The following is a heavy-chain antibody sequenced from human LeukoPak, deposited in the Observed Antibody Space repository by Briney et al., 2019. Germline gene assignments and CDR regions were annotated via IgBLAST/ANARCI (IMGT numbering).Heavy chain of an antibody. Sequence: ASVKVSCKASGYTFTSYDINWVRQATGQGLEWMGWMNPNSGNTGYAQKFQGRVTMTRNTSISTAYMELSSLRSEDTAVYYCARAKAYCSSTSCINWFDPWGQGTLVTVSS. J-gene: IGHJ5*02. V-gene: IGHV1-8*01. CDR3: ARAKAYCSSTSCINWFDP. CDR2: MNPNSGNT. CDR1: GYTFTSYD. D-gene: IGHD2-2*01.